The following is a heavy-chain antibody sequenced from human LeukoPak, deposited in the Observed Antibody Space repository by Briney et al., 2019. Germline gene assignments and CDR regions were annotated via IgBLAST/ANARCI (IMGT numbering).Heavy chain of an antibody. V-gene: IGHV4-59*01. CDR1: GGSISSYY. CDR2: IYYSGST. J-gene: IGHJ6*02. Sequence: SETPSLTCTVSGGSISSYYWSWIRQPPGKGLEWIGYIYYSGSTNYNPSLKSRVTISVDTSKNQFSLKLSSVTAADTAVYYCARGGDYYYYGMDVWGQGTTVTVSS. D-gene: IGHD4-17*01. CDR3: ARGGDYYYYGMDV.